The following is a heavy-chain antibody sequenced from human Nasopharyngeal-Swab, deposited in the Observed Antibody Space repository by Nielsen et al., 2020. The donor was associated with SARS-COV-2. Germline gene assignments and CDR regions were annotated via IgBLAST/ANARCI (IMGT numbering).Heavy chain of an antibody. CDR2: IYHSGST. V-gene: IGHV4-30-2*04. Sequence: WIRQPPGKGLEWIGYIYHSGSTYYNPSLKSRVTISVDTSKNQFSLKLSSVTAADTAVYYCAGRPDYGDYTGGFDYWGQGTLVTVSS. J-gene: IGHJ4*02. D-gene: IGHD4-17*01. CDR3: AGRPDYGDYTGGFDY.